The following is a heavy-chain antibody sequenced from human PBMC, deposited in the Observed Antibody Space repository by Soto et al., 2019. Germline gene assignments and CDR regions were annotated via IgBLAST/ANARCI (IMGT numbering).Heavy chain of an antibody. J-gene: IGHJ4*02. CDR2: VHTDGRGT. CDR3: ARDGHSSSWFVGRPIDL. CDR1: GFPFSTYW. V-gene: IGHV3-74*01. Sequence: EVQLAESGGGLVQPGGSLRLSCEASGFPFSTYWMHWVRQAPGKGLVWVARVHTDGRGTIYADSVKGRFTISRDNVKNTTELHMNHLRDEDTAVYYCARDGHSSSWFVGRPIDLWGQGILVTVSS. D-gene: IGHD6-13*01.